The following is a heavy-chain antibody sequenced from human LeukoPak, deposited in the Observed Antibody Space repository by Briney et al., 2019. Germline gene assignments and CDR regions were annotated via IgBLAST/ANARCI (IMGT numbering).Heavy chain of an antibody. Sequence: GGSLRLSCAASGFTFSSYGMHWVRQAPGKGLEWVAVIWYDGSNKYYADSVKGRFTISRDNSKNTLYLQMNSLRAEDTAVYYCARDKGYRNHSYYMDVWGKGTAVTVSS. CDR1: GFTFSSYG. CDR3: ARDKGYRNHSYYMDV. CDR2: IWYDGSNK. D-gene: IGHD1-14*01. V-gene: IGHV3-33*01. J-gene: IGHJ6*03.